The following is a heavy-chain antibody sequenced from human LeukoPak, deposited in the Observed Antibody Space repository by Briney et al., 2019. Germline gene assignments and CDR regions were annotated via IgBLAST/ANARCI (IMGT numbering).Heavy chain of an antibody. Sequence: ASVKVSCKASGYTFTSYGISWVRQAPGQGLEWMGWISAYNGNTNYAQKLQGRVTMTTDTSTSTAYMELRSLRSDDTAVYYCARDICMRGGDCYCFQHRGQGTLVTVSS. D-gene: IGHD2-21*02. CDR1: GYTFTSYG. J-gene: IGHJ1*01. V-gene: IGHV1-18*01. CDR2: ISAYNGNT. CDR3: ARDICMRGGDCYCFQH.